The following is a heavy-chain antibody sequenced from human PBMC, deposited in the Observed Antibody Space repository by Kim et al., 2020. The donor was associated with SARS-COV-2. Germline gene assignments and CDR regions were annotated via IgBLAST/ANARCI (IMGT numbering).Heavy chain of an antibody. CDR1: GGSISSSSYY. J-gene: IGHJ6*02. CDR2: IYYSGST. D-gene: IGHD3-22*01. V-gene: IGHV4-39*01. CDR3: AYDRGGMDV. Sequence: SETLSLTCTVSGGSISSSSYYWGWIRQPPGKGLEWIGSIYYSGSTYYNPSLKSRVTISVDTSKNQFSLKLSSVTAADTAVYYCAYDRGGMDVWGQGTTVTVSS.